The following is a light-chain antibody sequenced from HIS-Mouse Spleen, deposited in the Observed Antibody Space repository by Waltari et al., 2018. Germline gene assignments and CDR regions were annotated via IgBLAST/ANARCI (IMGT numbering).Light chain of an antibody. CDR1: NDYAGCYHE. CDR3: RSSAGSNNLV. J-gene: IGLJ2*01. CDR2: KVS. Sequence: APAQPPPPSGSRGSTAITFVLRPNDYAGCYHEVCWNQQHPGQALILLIYKVSPSRSGVRVPGSGSRTADTLTLTVSRLQAEDEAYYYCRSSAGSNNLVFGGGTKLTVL. V-gene: IGLV2-8*01.